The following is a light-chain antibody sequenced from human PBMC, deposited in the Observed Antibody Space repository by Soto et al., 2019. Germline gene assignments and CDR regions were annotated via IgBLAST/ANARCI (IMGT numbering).Light chain of an antibody. J-gene: IGLJ3*02. CDR3: RSYDSGLIDSGV. CDR1: SSNIGAGYD. CDR2: DNN. V-gene: IGLV1-40*01. Sequence: QSVLTQPPSLSGAPGQRVIISCTGSSSNIGAGYDVHWYQQLPGAAPQLLIFDNNYRPSGVPDRFSGSKSGTSAYLAITGLQSEDEANYYCRSYDSGLIDSGVFGGGTKLTVL.